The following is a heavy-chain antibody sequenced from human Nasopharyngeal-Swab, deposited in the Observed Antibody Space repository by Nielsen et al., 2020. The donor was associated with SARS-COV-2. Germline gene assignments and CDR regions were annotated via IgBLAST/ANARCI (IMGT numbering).Heavy chain of an antibody. Sequence: GESLKISCAASGFTFSSYSMNWVRQAPGKGLEWVSSISSSSSYIYYADSVKGRFTISRDNAKNSLYLQMNSLRAEDTAVYYCARASRGTSTRTFDYWGQGTRVTVSS. CDR2: ISSSSSYI. J-gene: IGHJ4*02. D-gene: IGHD1-1*01. CDR1: GFTFSSYS. V-gene: IGHV3-21*01. CDR3: ARASRGTSTRTFDY.